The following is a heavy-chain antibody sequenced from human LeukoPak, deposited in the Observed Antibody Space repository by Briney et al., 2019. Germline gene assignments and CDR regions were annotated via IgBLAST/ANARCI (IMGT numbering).Heavy chain of an antibody. CDR3: ARAENIAAAGLYYFDY. CDR1: GFTFSSYA. J-gene: IGHJ4*02. D-gene: IGHD6-13*01. CDR2: ISGSGGST. V-gene: IGHV3-23*01. Sequence: GGSLRLSCAASGFTFSSYAMSWVRQAPGKGLEWVSAISGSGGSTYYADSVKGRFTISRDNSKNTLYLQVNSLRAEDTAVYYCARAENIAAAGLYYFDYWGQGTLVTVSS.